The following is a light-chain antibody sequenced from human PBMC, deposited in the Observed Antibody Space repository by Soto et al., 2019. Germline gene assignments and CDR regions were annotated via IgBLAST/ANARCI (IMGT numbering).Light chain of an antibody. Sequence: DIQITQSPSSLSASVGDRVTITCRASQSISSYLNWYQQKPGKAPKLLIYAASSLQSGVPSRFSGSGSGTDFTLTISSLKPEDFATYYCQQSYSTLMYTFGQGTKV. J-gene: IGKJ2*01. CDR3: QQSYSTLMYT. CDR1: QSISSY. V-gene: IGKV1-39*01. CDR2: AAS.